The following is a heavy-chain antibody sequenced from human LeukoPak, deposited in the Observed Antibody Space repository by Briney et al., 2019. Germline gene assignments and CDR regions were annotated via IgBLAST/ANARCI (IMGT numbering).Heavy chain of an antibody. CDR1: GGSISNYY. J-gene: IGHJ4*02. V-gene: IGHV4-59*01. CDR3: ARGVILTGYYTPRYYFDY. CDR2: IYYSGST. Sequence: KTSETLSLTCTVSGGSISNYYWSWIRQPAGKGLEWIGYIYYSGSTNYNPSLKSRVTISVDTSKNQFSLKLSSVTAADTAVYYCARGVILTGYYTPRYYFDYWGQGTLVTVSS. D-gene: IGHD3-9*01.